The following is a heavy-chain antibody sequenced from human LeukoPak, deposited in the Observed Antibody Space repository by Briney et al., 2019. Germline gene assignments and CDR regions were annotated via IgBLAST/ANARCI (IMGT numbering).Heavy chain of an antibody. CDR3: ARGNDYGDY. J-gene: IGHJ4*02. Sequence: XLECIVEINHSGRTNYNPSLKSRVTISVDTSKNQFSLKLSSVTAADTAVYYCARGNDYGDYWGQGTLVTVSS. CDR2: INHSGRT. V-gene: IGHV4-34*01.